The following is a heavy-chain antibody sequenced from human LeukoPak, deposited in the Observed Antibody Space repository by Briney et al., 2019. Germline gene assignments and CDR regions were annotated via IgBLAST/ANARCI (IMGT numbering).Heavy chain of an antibody. J-gene: IGHJ4*02. CDR2: INTSVGST. V-gene: IGHV1-46*01. CDR3: ARGRSGSLLAAAGT. D-gene: IGHD6-13*01. CDR1: GYTFTDYY. Sequence: ASVKVSCKASGYTFTDYYMHWVRQAPGQGLEWMGIINTSVGSTSYAQKFQGRVTMTRDTSTSTVYMDLISLRSEDTAVYYCARGRSGSLLAAAGTWGQGTLVTVSS.